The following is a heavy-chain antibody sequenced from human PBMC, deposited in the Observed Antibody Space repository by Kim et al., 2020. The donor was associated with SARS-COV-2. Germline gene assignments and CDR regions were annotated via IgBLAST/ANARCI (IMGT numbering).Heavy chain of an antibody. CDR3: ARDQPGYYGSGSYHTQAFDY. D-gene: IGHD3-10*01. CDR1: GYTFTSYA. V-gene: IGHV1-18*01. Sequence: ASVKVSCKASGYTFTSYAISWVRQAPGQGLEWMGWISTYNGNTNYAQKFQGRVTMTTDTSTSTAYMELRSLRSDDTAVYYCARDQPGYYGSGSYHTQAFDYWGQGSLVTVSS. CDR2: ISTYNGNT. J-gene: IGHJ4*02.